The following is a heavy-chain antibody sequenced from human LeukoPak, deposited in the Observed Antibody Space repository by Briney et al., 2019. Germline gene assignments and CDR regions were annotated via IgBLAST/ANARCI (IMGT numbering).Heavy chain of an antibody. Sequence: SETLSLTCAVSGGSISSSSYYWGWIRQPPGKGLEWIGSIYYSGSFYYNPSLKSRVTISVDTSKNQFSLKLSSVTAADTAVYYCAREDRGSSSSSGLYAFDIWGQGTMVTVSS. D-gene: IGHD6-6*01. CDR2: IYYSGSF. CDR1: GGSISSSSYY. V-gene: IGHV4-39*07. CDR3: AREDRGSSSSSGLYAFDI. J-gene: IGHJ3*02.